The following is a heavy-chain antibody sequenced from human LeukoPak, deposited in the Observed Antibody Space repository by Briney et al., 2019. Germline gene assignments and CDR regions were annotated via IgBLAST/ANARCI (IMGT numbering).Heavy chain of an antibody. CDR1: GGSFSGYY. CDR3: ARDQSGSSGMDV. CDR2: INHSGST. J-gene: IGHJ6*04. Sequence: SETLSLTCAVYGGSFSGYYWSWIRQPPGKGLEWIGEINHSGSTNYNPSLKSRVTISVDTSKNQFSLKLSSVTAADTAVCYCARDQSGSSGMDVWGKGTTVTISS. D-gene: IGHD1-26*01. V-gene: IGHV4-34*01.